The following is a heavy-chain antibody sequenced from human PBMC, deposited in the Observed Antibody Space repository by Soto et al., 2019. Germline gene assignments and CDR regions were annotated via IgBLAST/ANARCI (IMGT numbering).Heavy chain of an antibody. CDR3: TKDVAHCGGDCFSGFDS. J-gene: IGHJ4*02. Sequence: GGSLRLSCAASGFTFTNSAMNWVRQAPGKGLEWVSTMTGSGGSTYYADSVKGRFTISRDTSKNTVYLHMNSLRAEDTAVYYCTKDVAHCGGDCFSGFDSWGQGTLVTVSS. CDR2: MTGSGGST. CDR1: GFTFTNSA. D-gene: IGHD2-21*02. V-gene: IGHV3-23*01.